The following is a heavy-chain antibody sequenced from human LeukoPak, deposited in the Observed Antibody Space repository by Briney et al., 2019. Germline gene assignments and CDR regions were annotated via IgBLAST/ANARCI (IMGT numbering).Heavy chain of an antibody. CDR2: ISSSRSYI. Sequence: GGSLRLSCAASGFTFSSYSMNWVRQAPGKGLEWVSSISSSRSYIYYADSVKGRFTISRDNAKISLYLQMNSLRAEDTAVYYCARDGYYDSSNDFDYWGQGTLVTVSS. CDR1: GFTFSSYS. CDR3: ARDGYYDSSNDFDY. D-gene: IGHD3-22*01. V-gene: IGHV3-21*01. J-gene: IGHJ4*02.